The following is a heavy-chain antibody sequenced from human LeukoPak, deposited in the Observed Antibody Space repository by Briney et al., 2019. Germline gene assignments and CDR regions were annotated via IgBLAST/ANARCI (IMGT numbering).Heavy chain of an antibody. V-gene: IGHV3-23*01. J-gene: IGHJ4*02. CDR2: ISGSGGST. CDR3: AKQQYYDFWSGKDY. D-gene: IGHD3-3*01. CDR1: GFTFSSYA. Sequence: GGSLGLSCAASGFTFSSYAMSWVRQAPGKGLEWVSAISGSGGSTYYADSVKGRFTISRDNSKNTLYLQMNSLRAEDTAVYYCAKQQYYDFWSGKDYWGQGTLVTVSS.